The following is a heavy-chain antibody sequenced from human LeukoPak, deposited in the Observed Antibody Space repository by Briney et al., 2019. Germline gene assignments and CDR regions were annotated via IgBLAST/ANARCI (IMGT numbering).Heavy chain of an antibody. CDR1: GGSITNYY. J-gene: IGHJ5*02. D-gene: IGHD1-14*01. CDR2: IHNSGSS. V-gene: IGHV4-59*01. Sequence: SETLSLTCTVSGGSITNYYWSWIRQPPGKGLEWIGYIHNSGSSSYNPSLRSRATISMEKAKPQFSLKLTSVTPTDTAVYYCARVSSTVAPWFDPWGQGTLVTVSS. CDR3: ARVSSTVAPWFDP.